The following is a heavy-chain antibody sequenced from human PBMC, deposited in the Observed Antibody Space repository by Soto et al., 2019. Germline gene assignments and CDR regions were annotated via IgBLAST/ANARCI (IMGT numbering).Heavy chain of an antibody. V-gene: IGHV4-39*07. CDR1: GGSISSSIYY. CDR3: ARWFGVPAASSYYYYYGMDV. CDR2: IFYSGST. Sequence: PSETLSLTCTVSGGSISSSIYYWGWIRQPPGKGLEWIGSIFYSGSTYYNPSLKSRVTISVDRSKNQFSLKLSSVTAADTAVYYCARWFGVPAASSYYYYYGMDVWGQGTTVTVSS. J-gene: IGHJ6*02. D-gene: IGHD2-2*01.